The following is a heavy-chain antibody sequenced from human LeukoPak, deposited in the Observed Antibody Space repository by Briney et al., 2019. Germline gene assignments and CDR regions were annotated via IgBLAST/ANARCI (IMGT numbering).Heavy chain of an antibody. Sequence: SETLSLTCTVSGGSISNYYWSWLWQPAGKGLEWIGRISTSGTTNYNPSLKSRVTMSVGTSKNQFSLKLTSVTAADTAVYYCARGATINSLIFDYWGLGTLVTVSS. CDR1: GGSISNYY. J-gene: IGHJ4*02. V-gene: IGHV4-4*07. CDR3: ARGATINSLIFDY. D-gene: IGHD1-26*01. CDR2: ISTSGTT.